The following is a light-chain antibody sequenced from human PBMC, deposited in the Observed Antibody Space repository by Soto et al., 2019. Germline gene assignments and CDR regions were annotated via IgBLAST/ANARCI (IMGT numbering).Light chain of an antibody. CDR2: GNN. V-gene: IGLV1-40*01. CDR3: SSYAGSSNV. J-gene: IGLJ1*01. CDR1: SSNFGAGYA. Sequence: QSVLTQPPSVSGAPGQRVTISCSGSSSNFGAGYAVQWYQQLPGTAPKLLIYGNNNRPSGVPDRFSGSKSGTSASLAITGLQAEDEADYYCSSYAGSSNVFGTGTKVTVL.